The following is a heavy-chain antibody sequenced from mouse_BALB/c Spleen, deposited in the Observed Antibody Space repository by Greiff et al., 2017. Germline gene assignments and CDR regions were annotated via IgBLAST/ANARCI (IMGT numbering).Heavy chain of an antibody. CDR2: INPNNGGT. J-gene: IGHJ3*01. CDR3: ARYYGTPFAY. Sequence: VQLQQSGPELVKPGASVKIPCKASGYTFTDYNMDWVKQSHGKSLEWIGDINPNNGGTIYNQKFKGKATLTVDKSSSTAYMELRSLTSEDTAVYYCARYYGTPFAYWGQGTLVTVSA. V-gene: IGHV1-18*01. CDR1: GYTFTDYN. D-gene: IGHD1-1*01.